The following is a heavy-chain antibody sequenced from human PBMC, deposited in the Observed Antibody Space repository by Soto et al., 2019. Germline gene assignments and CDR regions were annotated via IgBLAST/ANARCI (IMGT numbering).Heavy chain of an antibody. Sequence: SETLSLTCTVSGGSISSYYWSWIRQPPGKGLEWIGEIYHSGSTNYNPSLKSRVTISVDKSKNQFSLKLSSVTAADTAVYYCARVPVATISPYYYYGMDVWGQGTTVTVSS. J-gene: IGHJ6*02. CDR1: GGSISSYY. D-gene: IGHD5-12*01. CDR3: ARVPVATISPYYYYGMDV. CDR2: IYHSGST. V-gene: IGHV4-59*12.